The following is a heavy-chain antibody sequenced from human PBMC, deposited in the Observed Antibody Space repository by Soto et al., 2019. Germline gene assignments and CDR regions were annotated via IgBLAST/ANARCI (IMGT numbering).Heavy chain of an antibody. D-gene: IGHD5-12*01. CDR3: ATVRYGYSGYDLFDY. V-gene: IGHV1-24*01. CDR2: FDPEDGET. J-gene: IGHJ4*02. CDR1: GYTLTELS. Sequence: GASVKVSCKVSGYTLTELSMHWVRQAPGKGLEWMGGFDPEDGETIYAQKFQGRVTMTEDTSTDTAYMELSSLRSEGTAVYYCATVRYGYSGYDLFDYWGQGTLVTVSS.